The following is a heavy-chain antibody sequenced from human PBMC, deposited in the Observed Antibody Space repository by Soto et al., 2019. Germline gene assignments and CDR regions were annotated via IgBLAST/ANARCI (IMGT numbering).Heavy chain of an antibody. D-gene: IGHD3-22*01. CDR1: GGSISSSSYY. CDR3: ARHRGYYDSSGYYYFDY. J-gene: IGHJ4*02. CDR2: IYYSGST. Sequence: PSETLSLTCTVSGGSISSSSYYWGWIRQPPGKGLEWIGSIYYSGSTYYNPSLKSRVTISVDTSKNQFSLKLSSVTAADTAVYYCARHRGYYDSSGYYYFDYWGQGTLVTVSS. V-gene: IGHV4-39*01.